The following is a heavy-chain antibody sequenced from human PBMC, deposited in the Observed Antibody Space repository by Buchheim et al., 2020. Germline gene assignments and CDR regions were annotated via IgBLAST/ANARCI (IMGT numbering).Heavy chain of an antibody. CDR3: ARGISTPGIDY. Sequence: EVQLEESGGTVVQPGGSLRLSCAASGFSFSNSWMNWVRQAPGKGLVWAASINHDGSETYYVDSVNGRFTVSRDNVKNSLYLHMSSLRADDTAVYYCARGISTPGIDYWGQGTL. CDR1: GFSFSNSW. V-gene: IGHV3-7*01. J-gene: IGHJ4*02. CDR2: INHDGSET. D-gene: IGHD2-15*01.